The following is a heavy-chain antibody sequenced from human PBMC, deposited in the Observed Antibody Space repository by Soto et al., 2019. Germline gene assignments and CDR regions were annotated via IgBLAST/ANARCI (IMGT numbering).Heavy chain of an antibody. D-gene: IGHD2-21*02. V-gene: IGHV1-3*01. CDR3: ARAWVVVTAPDY. Sequence: GASVKVSWKASGYTFTSYAMHWVRQAPGQRLEWMGWINAGNGNTKYSQKFQGRVTITRDTSASTAYMELSSLRSEDTAVYYCARAWVVVTAPDYWGQGTLVTVSS. CDR2: INAGNGNT. CDR1: GYTFTSYA. J-gene: IGHJ4*02.